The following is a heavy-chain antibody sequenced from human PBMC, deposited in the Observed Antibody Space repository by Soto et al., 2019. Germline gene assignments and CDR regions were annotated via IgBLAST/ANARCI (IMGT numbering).Heavy chain of an antibody. CDR1: GFSYKGYA. J-gene: IGHJ3*01. V-gene: IGHV3-48*01. CDR2: ISGGSSTI. D-gene: IGHD1-20*01. CDR3: SRDTSRLHYYNWNEYDDAFDL. Sequence: EVQLVESGGGLVQPGGSLRLSCTAYGFSYKGYAMNWVRQAPGKGLEWVSFISGGSSTIHYADSVKGRFAIYRDKALRSLHLQMKSLEAEDTAVYFCSRDTSRLHYYNWNEYDDAFDLWGQGTMVAVSS.